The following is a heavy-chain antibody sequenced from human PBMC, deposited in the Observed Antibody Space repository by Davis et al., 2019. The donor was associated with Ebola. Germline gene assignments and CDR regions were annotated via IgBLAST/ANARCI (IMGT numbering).Heavy chain of an antibody. Sequence: PGGPLRLSYPPPGSTFSSYGMHWVRQAPVKGLKWVAVIWYDGSTQYYAESVKGRFTISKDNSKNTLYLQMISLIAEDTAVYYCAREPGDSSSWYGTYYYYYGMDVWGKGTTVTVSS. D-gene: IGHD6-13*01. J-gene: IGHJ6*04. V-gene: IGHV3-33*01. CDR2: IWYDGSTQ. CDR3: AREPGDSSSWYGTYYYYYGMDV. CDR1: GSTFSSYG.